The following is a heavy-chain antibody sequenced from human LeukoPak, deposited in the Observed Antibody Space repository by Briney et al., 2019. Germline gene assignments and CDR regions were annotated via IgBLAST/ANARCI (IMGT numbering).Heavy chain of an antibody. J-gene: IGHJ5*02. Sequence: GGSLRLSCAASKFTFSNYWMTWVRQAPGKGLEWVDNINQDGSEKYYVDSVKGRITTSKDNDKNSLYLQMNSLGAEDTAVYYCAIDLGTTGYDLLDPWGQGTLVTVSS. CDR1: KFTFSNYW. CDR3: AIDLGTTGYDLLDP. V-gene: IGHV3-7*01. D-gene: IGHD5-12*01. CDR2: INQDGSEK.